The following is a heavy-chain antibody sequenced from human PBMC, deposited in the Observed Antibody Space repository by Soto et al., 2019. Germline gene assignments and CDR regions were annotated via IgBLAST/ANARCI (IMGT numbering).Heavy chain of an antibody. CDR2: ISHSGST. Sequence: QVQLQESGPGLVKPSGTLSLTCAVSSDSISSNSWWSWVRQPPGKGLEWIGEISHSGSTNYNPSLKSRVTILVDKSKNQLSLKLTSVTAADTAVYFCARGSTSRIGFDAWGQVNLVTASS. D-gene: IGHD2-2*01. V-gene: IGHV4-4*02. J-gene: IGHJ5*02. CDR1: SDSISSNSW. CDR3: ARGSTSRIGFDA.